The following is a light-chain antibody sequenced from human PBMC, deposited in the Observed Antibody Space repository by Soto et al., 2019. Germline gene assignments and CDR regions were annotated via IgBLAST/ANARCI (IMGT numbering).Light chain of an antibody. V-gene: IGKV1-5*03. CDR1: QSISSW. Sequence: DIQMTQSPSTLSASVGDRVTITCRASQSISSWLAWYQQKPGKAPELLIHKASNLQSGVPSRFSGSASGTEFTLTISSLQPDDFATYYCQQYSSYPYTFGQGTNLEIK. CDR3: QQYSSYPYT. CDR2: KAS. J-gene: IGKJ2*01.